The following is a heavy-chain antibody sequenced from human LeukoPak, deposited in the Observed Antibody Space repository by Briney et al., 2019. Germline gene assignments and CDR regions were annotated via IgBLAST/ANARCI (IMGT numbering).Heavy chain of an antibody. CDR1: GGSISSYY. J-gene: IGHJ4*02. V-gene: IGHV4-4*07. CDR2: IYTSGST. D-gene: IGHD3-10*01. CDR3: ARDLYYYGSGSSYCDY. Sequence: PSETLSLTCTVSGGSISSYYWSWIRQPAGKGLEWIGRIYTSGSTNYNPSLKSRVTMSVDTSKNQFSLKLSSVTAADTAVYYCARDLYYYGSGSSYCDYWGQGTLVTVSS.